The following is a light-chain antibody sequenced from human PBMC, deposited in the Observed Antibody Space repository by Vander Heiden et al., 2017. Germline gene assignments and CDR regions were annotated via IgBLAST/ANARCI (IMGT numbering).Light chain of an antibody. J-gene: IGKJ3*01. CDR1: QDIIHY. CDR3: QQYDDVPFT. CDR2: DAS. Sequence: DIQLTQSPSSLSASLGDRFPIACQASQDIIHYLDWYQQKAGKAPKLLMSDASNMEKGGPSRCIGSGSGTEFTLTISSLQPEDVGTYYCQQYDDVPFTFGPGTKVDL. V-gene: IGKV1-33*01.